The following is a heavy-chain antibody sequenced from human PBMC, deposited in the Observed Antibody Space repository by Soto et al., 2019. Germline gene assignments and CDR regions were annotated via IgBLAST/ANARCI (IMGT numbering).Heavy chain of an antibody. CDR3: ARGLGYSYSDEYYFDY. V-gene: IGHV1-69*01. J-gene: IGHJ4*02. D-gene: IGHD5-18*01. CDR1: GGTFSSYA. Sequence: QVQLVQSGAEVKKPGSSVKVSCKASGGTFSSYAISWVRQAPGQGLEWMGGIIPIFGTANYAQKFQGRVTITADESTSTAYMELSSLRSEDTSVYYYARGLGYSYSDEYYFDYWGQGTLVTVSS. CDR2: IIPIFGTA.